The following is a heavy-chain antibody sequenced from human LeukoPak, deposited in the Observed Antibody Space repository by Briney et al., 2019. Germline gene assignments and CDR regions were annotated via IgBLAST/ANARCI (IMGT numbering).Heavy chain of an antibody. D-gene: IGHD6-6*01. CDR1: GGSISSSSYY. V-gene: IGHV4-39*01. J-gene: IGHJ4*02. CDR2: IYYSGTT. Sequence: PSETLSLTCTVSGGSISSSSYYWGWIRQPPGKGLEWIGSIYYSGTTYYNPSLKSRVTISVDTSKNQSSLKLSSVTAADTAVYYCARLGLGSSRDYWGQGTLVTVSS. CDR3: ARLGLGSSRDY.